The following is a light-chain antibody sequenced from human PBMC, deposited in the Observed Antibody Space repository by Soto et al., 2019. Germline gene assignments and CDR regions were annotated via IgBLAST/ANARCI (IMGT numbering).Light chain of an antibody. J-gene: IGKJ1*01. Sequence: DIKRTQSPSSLSASVGDRVTITCRASQSISRYLNWYQQKPGKAPKLLIYEASSLQSGVPSRFSGSGSGTDFTLTVSSLQPDDFATYYCQQSDTTPWTFGQGTKVDIK. CDR2: EAS. V-gene: IGKV1-39*01. CDR1: QSISRY. CDR3: QQSDTTPWT.